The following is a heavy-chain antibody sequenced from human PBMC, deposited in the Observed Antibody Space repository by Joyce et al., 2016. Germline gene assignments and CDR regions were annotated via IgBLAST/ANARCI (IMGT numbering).Heavy chain of an antibody. CDR3: SRGGLAYCAGDCYFDK. V-gene: IGHV3-49*05. CDR2: IRSKAYGGTT. J-gene: IGHJ4*02. D-gene: IGHD2-21*02. Sequence: EAHLEEAGGGLVKPGRSLRLSCTTSGFTFDYYAISWFRQAPGKGLEWVGLIRSKAYGGTTEFAASVTGRFSISRDNSKGIAYLQMNSLKIEDTAVYYCSRGGLAYCAGDCYFDKWGQGTLVTVSS. CDR1: GFTFDYYA.